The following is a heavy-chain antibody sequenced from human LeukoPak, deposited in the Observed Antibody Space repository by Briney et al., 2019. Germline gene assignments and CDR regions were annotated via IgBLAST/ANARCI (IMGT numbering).Heavy chain of an antibody. V-gene: IGHV4-4*07. Sequence: SETLSLTCTVSGGSISSYYWSWIRQPAGKGLEWIGRIYTSGSTNYNPSLKSRVTISVDTSKNQFSLKLSSVTAADTAVYYCARVGASYDILTGYYLSYFDYWGQGTLVTVSS. CDR2: IYTSGST. CDR3: ARVGASYDILTGYYLSYFDY. D-gene: IGHD3-9*01. CDR1: GGSISSYY. J-gene: IGHJ4*02.